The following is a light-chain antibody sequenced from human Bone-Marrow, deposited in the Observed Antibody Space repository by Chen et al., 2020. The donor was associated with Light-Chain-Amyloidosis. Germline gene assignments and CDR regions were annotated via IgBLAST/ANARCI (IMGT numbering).Light chain of an antibody. J-gene: IGLJ3*02. V-gene: IGLV3-21*02. Sequence: SYVLTQSPSVSVAPGQTATIACGGNNIGSTGVHWYQQTPGQAPLLVVYDDSDRPSGIPERLSGSNSGNTATLTISRVEAGDEADYYCQVWDRSSDRPVFGGGTKLTVL. CDR3: QVWDRSSDRPV. CDR2: DDS. CDR1: NIGSTG.